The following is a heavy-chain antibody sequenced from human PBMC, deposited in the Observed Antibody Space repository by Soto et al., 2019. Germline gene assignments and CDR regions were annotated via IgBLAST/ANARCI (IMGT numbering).Heavy chain of an antibody. CDR1: GGSISSYY. CDR2: IYYSGST. CDR3: ARDLAAVPGTFDS. D-gene: IGHD6-19*01. J-gene: IGHJ4*02. V-gene: IGHV4-59*01. Sequence: SETLSLTCTVSGGSISSYYWIWIRQPPGKGLEWIGHIYYSGSTNYNPSLKSRVTISVDTSKNQFSLKLSSVTAADTAVHYCARDLAAVPGTFDSWGQGTLVTVSS.